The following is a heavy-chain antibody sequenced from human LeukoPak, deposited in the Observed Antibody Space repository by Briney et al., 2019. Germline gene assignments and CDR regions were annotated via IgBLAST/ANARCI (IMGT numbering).Heavy chain of an antibody. CDR2: IKQDGSEK. V-gene: IGHV3-7*01. CDR1: GFAFSSYW. D-gene: IGHD3-22*01. CDR3: AKLHHYYDSSGYLDY. J-gene: IGHJ4*02. Sequence: GGSLRLSCAASGFAFSSYWMSWVRQAPGKGLEWVASIKQDGSEKYYVDSVKGRFTISRDNAKNSLYLQMNSLRAEDTAVYYCAKLHHYYDSSGYLDYWGQGTLVTVSS.